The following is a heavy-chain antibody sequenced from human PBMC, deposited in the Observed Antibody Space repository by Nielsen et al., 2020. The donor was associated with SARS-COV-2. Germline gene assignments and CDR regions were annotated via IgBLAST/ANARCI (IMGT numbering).Heavy chain of an antibody. J-gene: IGHJ3*02. CDR1: GLTVSSSY. CDR3: ARDGPGAFDI. CDR2: ITSCTSYTYCADSV. Sequence: GESLKISCAAAGLTVSSSYMSWVRQAPGKGLEWVSSITSCTSYTYCADSVYYADSMRGRFIISRDNGKNSLYLQMNSLRAEDTAVYYCARDGPGAFDIWGQGTMVTVSS. V-gene: IGHV3-21*06.